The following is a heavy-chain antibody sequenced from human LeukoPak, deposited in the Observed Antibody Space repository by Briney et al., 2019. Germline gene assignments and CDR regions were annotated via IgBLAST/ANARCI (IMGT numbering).Heavy chain of an antibody. J-gene: IGHJ4*02. CDR3: ARLPYGSGSYYREPDY. Sequence: SETLSLTCTVSGGSISSSSYYWGWIRQPPGKGLEWIGSIYYSGSTYYNPSLKSRVTISVDTSKNQFSLKLSSVTAADTAVYYCARLPYGSGSYYREPDYWGQGTLVTVSS. V-gene: IGHV4-39*01. D-gene: IGHD3-10*01. CDR1: GGSISSSSYY. CDR2: IYYSGST.